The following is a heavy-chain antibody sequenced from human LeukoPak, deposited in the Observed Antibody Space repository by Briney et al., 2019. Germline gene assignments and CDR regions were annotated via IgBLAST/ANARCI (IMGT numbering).Heavy chain of an antibody. D-gene: IGHD6-19*01. Sequence: GGSLRLSCAASGFTFSSYGMHWVRQAPGKGLEWVAFIRYDGSNKYYADSVKGRFTISRDNSKNTLYLQMNSLRAEDTAVYYCARDRRSSGWSHSVYYYYYMDVWGKGTTVTISS. J-gene: IGHJ6*03. CDR3: ARDRRSSGWSHSVYYYYYMDV. CDR1: GFTFSSYG. V-gene: IGHV3-30*02. CDR2: IRYDGSNK.